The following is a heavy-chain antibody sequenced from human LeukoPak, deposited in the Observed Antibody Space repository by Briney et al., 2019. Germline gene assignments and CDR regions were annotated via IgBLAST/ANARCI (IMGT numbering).Heavy chain of an antibody. CDR2: IYYSGST. V-gene: IGHV4-39*07. CDR3: ARVPLRWYAFDY. D-gene: IGHD4-23*01. J-gene: IGHJ4*02. Sequence: SETLSLTCTVSGGSISSSSYYWGWIRQPPGKGLEWVGSIYYSGSTYYNPSLKSRVTISVDTSKNQFSLKLSSVTAADTAVHYCARVPLRWYAFDYWGQGTLVTVSS. CDR1: GGSISSSSYY.